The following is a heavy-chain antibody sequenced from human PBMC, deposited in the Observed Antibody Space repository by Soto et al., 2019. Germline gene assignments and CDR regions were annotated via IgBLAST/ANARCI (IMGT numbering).Heavy chain of an antibody. V-gene: IGHV3-30-3*01. D-gene: IGHD3-3*01. J-gene: IGHJ6*02. Sequence: GGSLRLSCAASGFTFSSYAMHWVRQAPGKGLEWVAVISYDGSNKYYADSVKGRFTISRDNSKNTLYLQMNSLRAEDTAVYYCARDPGETYYDFWSGTYYYYGMDVWGQGTTVTVSS. CDR1: GFTFSSYA. CDR2: ISYDGSNK. CDR3: ARDPGETYYDFWSGTYYYYGMDV.